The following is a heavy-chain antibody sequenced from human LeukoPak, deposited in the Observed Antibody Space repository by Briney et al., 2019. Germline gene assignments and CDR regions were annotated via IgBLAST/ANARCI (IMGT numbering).Heavy chain of an antibody. D-gene: IGHD2-2*01. J-gene: IGHJ5*01. CDR1: GFILSSYA. Sequence: GWSLPLSFPASGFILSSYAMHGVRPPRGRGRDWVAVISYDGSKKYYADSGMRRFCISRHNSKNTLYLQMSSGRAEETAVYYSVRGEIVVGPAAIYN. V-gene: IGHV3-30-3*01. CDR3: VRGEIVVGPAAIYN. CDR2: ISYDGSKK.